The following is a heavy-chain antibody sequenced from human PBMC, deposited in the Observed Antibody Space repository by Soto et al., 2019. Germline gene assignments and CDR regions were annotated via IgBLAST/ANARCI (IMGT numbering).Heavy chain of an antibody. V-gene: IGHV4-34*01. Sequence: SETLCLTCAVYGGSFSGYYWSWIRQPPGRGLEWIGEINHSGSTNYNPSLKSRVTISVDTSKNQFSLKLSSVTAADTAVYYCASRIAARPKVFYYYYYYGMDVWGQGTTVTVSS. CDR3: ASRIAARPKVFYYYYYYGMDV. CDR2: INHSGST. D-gene: IGHD6-6*01. J-gene: IGHJ6*02. CDR1: GGSFSGYY.